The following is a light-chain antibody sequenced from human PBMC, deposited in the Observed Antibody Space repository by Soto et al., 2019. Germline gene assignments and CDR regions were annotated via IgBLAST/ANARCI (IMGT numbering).Light chain of an antibody. CDR3: QQYNNWPPIS. CDR1: HGISSH. CDR2: GAS. J-gene: IGKJ5*01. Sequence: VLPQSRATLSVSPGERSTLSCRASHGISSHLAWYQQKPGQPPRLLIYGASSRATGVPARFTGSGSGTEFTLTISSLQSEDCGVYYCQQYNNWPPISFGQGTRLE. V-gene: IGKV3-15*01.